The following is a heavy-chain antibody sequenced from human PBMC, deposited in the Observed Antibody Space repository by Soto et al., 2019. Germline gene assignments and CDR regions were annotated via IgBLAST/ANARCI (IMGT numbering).Heavy chain of an antibody. CDR3: AKRGNWWSFDH. V-gene: IGHV3-23*01. J-gene: IGHJ4*02. CDR1: GFPFDKIG. Sequence: DVELLESGGGLVQPGGSVRLSCAASGFPFDKIGMSWVRQVPGKGLEWVAGISGSGASTYYADSVKGRFTISRDNSKNTIYLQMNSLTAEDTAVFYCAKRGNWWSFDHWGPGTLVTVSS. CDR2: ISGSGAST. D-gene: IGHD2-15*01.